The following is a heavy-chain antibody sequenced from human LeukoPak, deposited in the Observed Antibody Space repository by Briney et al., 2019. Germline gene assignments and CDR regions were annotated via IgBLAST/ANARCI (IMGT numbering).Heavy chain of an antibody. Sequence: GGSLRLSCVASGVTLTKARMGSVRQAPGKGLEWVGLMKSKIDVGTTDFAAPVKGRFTISIDDSKHTLYLQMNRLKSEDTGVYYCTTGYGHSDFDYWGQGTLVTVSS. CDR1: GVTLTKAR. V-gene: IGHV3-15*01. D-gene: IGHD5-18*01. J-gene: IGHJ4*02. CDR2: MKSKIDVGTT. CDR3: TTGYGHSDFDY.